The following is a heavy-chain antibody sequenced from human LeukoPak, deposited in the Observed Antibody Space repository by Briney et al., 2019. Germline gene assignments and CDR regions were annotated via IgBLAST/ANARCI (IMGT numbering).Heavy chain of an antibody. J-gene: IGHJ6*02. D-gene: IGHD3-22*01. CDR3: ARDLPYDSSGYYPLAYYYGMDV. CDR2: INAYNGNT. CDR1: GYPFTSYG. V-gene: IGHV1-18*01. Sequence: ASVKVSCKASGYPFTSYGVSWVRQAPGQGLEWMGWINAYNGNTNYAQKLQGRVTMTTDTSTSTAYMELRSLRSDDTAVYYCARDLPYDSSGYYPLAYYYGMDVWGQGTTVTVSS.